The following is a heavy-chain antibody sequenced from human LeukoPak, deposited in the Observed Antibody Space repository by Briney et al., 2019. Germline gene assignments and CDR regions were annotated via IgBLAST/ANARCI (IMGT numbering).Heavy chain of an antibody. J-gene: IGHJ4*02. CDR2: FYSTGST. D-gene: IGHD3-22*01. CDR1: GGSITSGTSY. CDR3: AREGRDYYDRSGYSPDY. Sequence: PSETLSLTCTVSGGSITSGTSYWGWVRQPPGRGLEWIGPFYSTGSTHYNPSLRNRVTISVDTSKNQFSLRLSSVTAADTAIYYCAREGRDYYDRSGYSPDYWGQGTLVTVSS. V-gene: IGHV4-39*07.